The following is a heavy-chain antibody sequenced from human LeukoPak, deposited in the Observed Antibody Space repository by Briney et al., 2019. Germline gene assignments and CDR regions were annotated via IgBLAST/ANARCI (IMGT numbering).Heavy chain of an antibody. J-gene: IGHJ6*03. CDR2: IKSKTDGGTT. CDR3: TTVALPYYYYYMDV. V-gene: IGHV3-15*01. CDR1: GFTFSNAW. Sequence: PGGSLRLSCAASGFTFSNAWMSWVRQAPGKGLEWVGRIKSKTDGGTTDYAAPVKGRFTISRDDSKNTLYLQMNSLKTEDTAVYYCTTVALPYYYYYMDVWGKGTTVTVSS.